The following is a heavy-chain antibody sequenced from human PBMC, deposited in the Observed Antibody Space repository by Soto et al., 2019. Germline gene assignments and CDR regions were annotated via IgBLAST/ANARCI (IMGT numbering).Heavy chain of an antibody. D-gene: IGHD3-3*01. V-gene: IGHV3-21*01. CDR1: GFTFSSYS. J-gene: IGHJ5*02. Sequence: EVQLVESGGGLVKPGGSLRLSCAASGFTFSSYSMNWVRQAPGKGLEWVSSISSSSSYIYYADSVKGRFTISRDNAKNSLYLQMNSLRAEDTAVYYCARDQHDFWSGYYRRPPNWFDPWGQGTLVTVSS. CDR2: ISSSSSYI. CDR3: ARDQHDFWSGYYRRPPNWFDP.